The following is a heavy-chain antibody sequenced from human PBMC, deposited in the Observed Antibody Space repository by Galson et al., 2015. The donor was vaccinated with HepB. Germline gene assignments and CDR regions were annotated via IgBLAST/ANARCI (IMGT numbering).Heavy chain of an antibody. D-gene: IGHD3-16*01. J-gene: IGHJ6*02. Sequence: SLRLSCAASGFTFSGYSINWVRQAPGKGLEWVSYIDSSSGTIHYADSVKGRFTISRDNAKNSLYLQMNSQRVEDTAVYYCARGALGGGMDVWGQGTTVTVSS. CDR3: ARGALGGGMDV. CDR2: IDSSSGTI. CDR1: GFTFSGYS. V-gene: IGHV3-48*01.